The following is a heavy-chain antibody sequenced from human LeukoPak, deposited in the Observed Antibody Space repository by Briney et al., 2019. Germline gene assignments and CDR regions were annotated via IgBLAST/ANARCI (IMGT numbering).Heavy chain of an antibody. CDR2: ISDSAVYA. D-gene: IGHD3-10*01. CDR3: AKPQYYYGSGRHDAFDI. J-gene: IGHJ3*02. V-gene: IGHV3-23*01. CDR1: GFTFSSYA. Sequence: GGSLRLSCAASGFTFSSYAMTWVRQAPGRGLEWVSAISDSAVYAYYADSVRGRFTISRDNSKNTLYLQMNSLRAEDTAVYYCAKPQYYYGSGRHDAFDIWGQGTMVTVSS.